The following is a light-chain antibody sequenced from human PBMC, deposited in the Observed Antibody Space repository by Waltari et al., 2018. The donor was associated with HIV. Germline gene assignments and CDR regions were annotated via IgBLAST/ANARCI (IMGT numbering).Light chain of an antibody. CDR2: DAS. CDR3: QQRSNWPKT. CDR1: QSVSSY. J-gene: IGKJ2*01. V-gene: IGKV3-11*01. Sequence: EILLIQSPATLSLSPGERAALSCRASQSVSSYLAWYQQKPGQAPRLLIYDASNRATGIPARCSGSGSGTDFTLTISSLEPEDFAVYYCQQRSNWPKTFGQGTKLEIK.